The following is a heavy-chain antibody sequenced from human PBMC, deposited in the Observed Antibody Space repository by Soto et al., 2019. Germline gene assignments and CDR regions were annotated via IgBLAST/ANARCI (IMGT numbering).Heavy chain of an antibody. Sequence: GASVKVSCKASGDTFIKYDINWVRQATGQGLEWMGWVNPSSGNAGYAQNFRGRVTMTSNTSITTAYMELSGLRYEDTAVYYCARRKERSGPNYFDVWGQGTLVTVSS. D-gene: IGHD6-25*01. V-gene: IGHV1-8*01. J-gene: IGHJ4*02. CDR3: ARRKERSGPNYFDV. CDR2: VNPSSGNA. CDR1: GDTFIKYD.